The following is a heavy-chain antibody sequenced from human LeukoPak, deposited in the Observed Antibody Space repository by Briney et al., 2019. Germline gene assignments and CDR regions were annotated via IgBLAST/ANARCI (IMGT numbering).Heavy chain of an antibody. CDR3: ARGDGGSSSSTYWFDP. J-gene: IGHJ5*02. D-gene: IGHD2-15*01. CDR1: GDSIRGFY. Sequence: SETLSLTCNVSGDSIRGFYWGWIRQPPGKGLEWIGYFYYSGDTNYNPALESRVIISVDTSKNQFSLKLSSLTAADTAVYYCARGDGGSSSSTYWFDPWGQGTLVTVSS. V-gene: IGHV4-59*01. CDR2: FYYSGDT.